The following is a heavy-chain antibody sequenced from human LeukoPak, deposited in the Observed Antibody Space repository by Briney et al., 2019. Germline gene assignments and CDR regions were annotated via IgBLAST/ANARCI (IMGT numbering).Heavy chain of an antibody. Sequence: SETLSLTCTVSGGSISSGSYYWSWIRQPPGKGLEWIGYIYYSGSTNYNPSLKSRVTISVDTSKNQFSLKLSSVTAADTAVYYCARHGKRGMVRGVIYYFDYWGQGSLVTVSS. CDR3: ARHGKRGMVRGVIYYFDY. V-gene: IGHV4-61*01. J-gene: IGHJ4*02. D-gene: IGHD3-10*01. CDR1: GGSISSGSYY. CDR2: IYYSGST.